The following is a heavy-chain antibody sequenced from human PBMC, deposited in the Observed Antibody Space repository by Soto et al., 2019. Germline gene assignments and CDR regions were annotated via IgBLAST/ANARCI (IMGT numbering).Heavy chain of an antibody. CDR1: GYSFTRYW. V-gene: IGHV5-10-1*01. D-gene: IGHD6-19*01. CDR2: IDPSDSYT. CDR3: ARTNYSSAWFDP. Sequence: PVESLTISCKGSGYSFTRYWIIWVLQMPGKGLEWMGRIDPSDSYTNYSPSFQGHVTISADKSISTAYLQWSSLKASDTAMYYCARTNYSSAWFDPWGQGTMVTVSS. J-gene: IGHJ5*02.